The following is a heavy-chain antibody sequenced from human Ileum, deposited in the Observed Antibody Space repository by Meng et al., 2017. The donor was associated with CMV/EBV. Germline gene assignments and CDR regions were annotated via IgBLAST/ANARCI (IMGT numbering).Heavy chain of an antibody. J-gene: IGHJ6*02. CDR3: AKGAGAGMDV. Sequence: GGSLRPSCAASGFIFSNDVLSWVRQAPGKGLEWISSISGSGGSADYADSVKGRFTIPRDNSKDTLYLQMNTLRAEDTAVYYCAKGAGAGMDVWGQGTTVTVSS. D-gene: IGHD3-10*01. CDR2: ISGSGGSA. V-gene: IGHV3-23*01. CDR1: GFIFSNDV.